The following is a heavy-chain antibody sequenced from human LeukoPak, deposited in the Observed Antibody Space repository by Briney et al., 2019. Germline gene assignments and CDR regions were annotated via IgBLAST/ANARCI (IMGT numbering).Heavy chain of an antibody. D-gene: IGHD6-19*01. Sequence: GGSLRLSCAASGFTFDDYAMHWVRQAPGKGLEWVSGISWNSGSIGYADSVKGRFTISRDNAKNSLYLQMNSLRAEDTALYYCAKDTQGTAVAGYYFDYWGQGTLVTVSS. CDR2: ISWNSGSI. CDR1: GFTFDDYA. J-gene: IGHJ4*02. V-gene: IGHV3-9*01. CDR3: AKDTQGTAVAGYYFDY.